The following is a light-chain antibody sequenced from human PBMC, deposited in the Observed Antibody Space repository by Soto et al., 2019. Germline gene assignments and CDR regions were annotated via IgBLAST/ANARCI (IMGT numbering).Light chain of an antibody. J-gene: IGKJ2*01. Sequence: EIVMTQSPATLSVSPGERATLSCRASQSVSSNLAWYQQKPGQAPRLLIYGASTRATGIPARFSGSGSGTEFTLTISSLQSEDFAVYYCQQYNNWPPSYTFGQGTQLEIK. V-gene: IGKV3-15*01. CDR3: QQYNNWPPSYT. CDR1: QSVSSN. CDR2: GAS.